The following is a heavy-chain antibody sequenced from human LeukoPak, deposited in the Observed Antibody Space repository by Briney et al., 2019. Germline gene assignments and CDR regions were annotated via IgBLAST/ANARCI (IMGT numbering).Heavy chain of an antibody. V-gene: IGHV1-2*02. D-gene: IGHD6-19*01. CDR1: GGIFTSYA. J-gene: IGHJ4*02. CDR3: STNVAGSSLDY. CDR2: FNPDSVAT. Sequence: ASVKVSCKASGGIFTSYAIHWVRQAPGQGLEWMGWFNPDSVATKYAQNFQGRVTMTRDTSIDTVYMELRALTSDDTAIYYCSTNVAGSSLDYWGQGTLVTVSS.